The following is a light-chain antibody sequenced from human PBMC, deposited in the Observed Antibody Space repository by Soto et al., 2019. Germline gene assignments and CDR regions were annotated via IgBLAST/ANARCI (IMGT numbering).Light chain of an antibody. Sequence: EIVLTQSPGTLSLSPGERATLSCRASQSVRSNFLAWYQQKPGQTPRLRIYGASNRAIGIPDRFSGSGSGTDFTLNITRLEPEDFAMYYCQRYDSLRTFGQGTKVEI. CDR2: GAS. CDR3: QRYDSLRT. CDR1: QSVRSNF. J-gene: IGKJ1*01. V-gene: IGKV3-20*01.